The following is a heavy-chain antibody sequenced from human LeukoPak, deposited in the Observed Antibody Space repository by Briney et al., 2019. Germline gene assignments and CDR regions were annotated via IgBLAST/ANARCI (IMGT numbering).Heavy chain of an antibody. CDR1: GYTFTGYY. CDR3: ARVWAVLRYFNPPDY. J-gene: IGHJ4*02. V-gene: IGHV1-2*02. D-gene: IGHD3-9*01. Sequence: ASVKVSCKASGYTFTGYYMHWVRQAPGQGLEWMGWVNPNSGGTNYAQKFQGRVTMTRDTSISTAYMELSRLRSDDTAVYYCARVWAVLRYFNPPDYWGQGTLVTVSS. CDR2: VNPNSGGT.